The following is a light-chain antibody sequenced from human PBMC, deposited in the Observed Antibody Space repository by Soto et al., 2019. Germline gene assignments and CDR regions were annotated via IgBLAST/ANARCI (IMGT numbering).Light chain of an antibody. V-gene: IGKV1-17*01. CDR2: AAS. CDR1: QGIRND. J-gene: IGKJ1*01. CDR3: LQHSTYPLT. Sequence: DIQMTQFPSSLSASVGDRVTITCRASQGIRNDLGWNQQKPGKAPKRLIYAASSLQSGVPSRFSGSGSGTEFTLAISSLQPQDSATFYCLQHSTYPLTFGQGTKVEIK.